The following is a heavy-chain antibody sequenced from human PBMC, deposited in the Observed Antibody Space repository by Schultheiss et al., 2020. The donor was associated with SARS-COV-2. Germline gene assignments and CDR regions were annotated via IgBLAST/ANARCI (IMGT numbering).Heavy chain of an antibody. CDR2: IRSKAYGGTT. Sequence: GESLKISCTASGFTFGDYAMSWVRQAPGKGLEWVGFIRSKAYGGTTEYAASVKGRFTISRDDSKSIAYLQMNSLKTEDTAVYYCTRERLRTVPYYYYGMDVWGQGTTVTVSS. CDR1: GFTFGDYA. D-gene: IGHD1-1*01. J-gene: IGHJ6*02. V-gene: IGHV3-49*04. CDR3: TRERLRTVPYYYYGMDV.